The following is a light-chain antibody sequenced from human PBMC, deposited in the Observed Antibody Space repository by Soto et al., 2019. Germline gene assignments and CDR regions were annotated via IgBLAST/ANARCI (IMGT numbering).Light chain of an antibody. J-gene: IGLJ1*01. CDR3: TSYTSSTTLDV. Sequence: QPSLTLPASVSGSPGQSIPISCPGTSSDVGGYNYVSWYQQHPVKAPKLMIYEVSNRPSGVSNRFSGSKSGHTASLSISGLQSEDEADYFCTSYTSSTTLDVCGTGTKVTVL. CDR1: SSDVGGYNY. CDR2: EVS. V-gene: IGLV2-14*01.